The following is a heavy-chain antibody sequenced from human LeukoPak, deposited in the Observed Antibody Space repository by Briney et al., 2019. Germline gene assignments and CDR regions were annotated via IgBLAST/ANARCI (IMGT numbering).Heavy chain of an antibody. Sequence: GGSLRLSCAASGFTFSTYEMNWVRQAPGKGLEWVSYISNSGSTIYYADSVKGRFIISRDNAKTSLYLQMSSLRAEDTALYNCARGNWFDPWGQGTLVTVSS. CDR2: ISNSGSTI. J-gene: IGHJ5*02. CDR3: ARGNWFDP. CDR1: GFTFSTYE. V-gene: IGHV3-48*03.